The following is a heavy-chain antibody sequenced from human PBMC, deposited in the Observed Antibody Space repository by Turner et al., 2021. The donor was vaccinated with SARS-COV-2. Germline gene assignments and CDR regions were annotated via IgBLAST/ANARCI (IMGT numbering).Heavy chain of an antibody. CDR3: AKGGYSGSTFDY. D-gene: IGHD1-26*01. CDR1: GFTFSSYG. CDR2: ISYDGSNK. Sequence: QVQQVESGGGVVQPGRSLRLSCAASGFTFSSYGMHWVRQAPGKGLEWVAVISYDGSNKYSADSVKGRFTISRDNSKSTLYLQMNSLRAEDTAVYYCAKGGYSGSTFDYWGQGTLVTVSS. J-gene: IGHJ4*02. V-gene: IGHV3-30*18.